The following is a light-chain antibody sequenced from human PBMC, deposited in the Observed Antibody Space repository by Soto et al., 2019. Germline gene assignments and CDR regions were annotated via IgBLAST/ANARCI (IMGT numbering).Light chain of an antibody. Sequence: EIVMTQSPATLSVSPGERATLSCRASQSVSSTLAWYQQKPGQAPRLLIYGASTRATGIPARFSGGGSGTAFTITISSRQSEDFAVYYYQQYNNWPPITFGQGIRLEIK. V-gene: IGKV3-15*01. CDR3: QQYNNWPPIT. CDR1: QSVSST. CDR2: GAS. J-gene: IGKJ5*01.